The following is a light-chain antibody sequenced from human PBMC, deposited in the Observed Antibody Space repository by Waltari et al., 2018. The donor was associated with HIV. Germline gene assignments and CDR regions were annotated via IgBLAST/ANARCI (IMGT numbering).Light chain of an antibody. V-gene: IGKV1-39*01. Sequence: DVELTQSQSSLSASVGDRVTITCRASQAIGVSLSWFQLKSNKAPKLLIYGASSVQTGVPPRFRGSGSGTDFTLTIVNLQPEDFATYYCQQSYNLPLTFGGGT. J-gene: IGKJ4*01. CDR2: GAS. CDR1: QAIGVS. CDR3: QQSYNLPLT.